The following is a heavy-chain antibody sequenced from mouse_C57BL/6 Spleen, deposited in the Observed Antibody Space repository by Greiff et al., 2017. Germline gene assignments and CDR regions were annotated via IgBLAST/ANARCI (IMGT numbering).Heavy chain of an antibody. J-gene: IGHJ4*01. D-gene: IGHD2-5*01. CDR1: GYTFTSYW. Sequence: QVQLQQPGAELMKPGASVKMSCKASGYTFTSYWITWVKQRPGQGLEWIGDIYPGSGSTNYNEKFKSKATLTVDTSSSTAYMQLSSLTSEDSAVYYCARRDYSNYDYYAMDYWGQGTSVTVSS. CDR3: ARRDYSNYDYYAMDY. CDR2: IYPGSGST. V-gene: IGHV1-55*01.